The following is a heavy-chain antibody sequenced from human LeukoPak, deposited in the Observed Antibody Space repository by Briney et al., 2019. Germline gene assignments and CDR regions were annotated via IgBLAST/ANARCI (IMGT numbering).Heavy chain of an antibody. V-gene: IGHV4-39*07. CDR3: ARAVYSKGPHYYYGMDV. CDR1: GGSISSSSYY. CDR2: IYYSGST. J-gene: IGHJ6*02. Sequence: SETLSLTCTVSGGSISSSSYYWGWIRQPPGKGLEWIGSIYYSGSTYYNPSLKSRVTISVDTSKNQFSLKLSSVTAADTAVYYCARAVYSKGPHYYYGMDVWGQGTTVTVSS. D-gene: IGHD4-11*01.